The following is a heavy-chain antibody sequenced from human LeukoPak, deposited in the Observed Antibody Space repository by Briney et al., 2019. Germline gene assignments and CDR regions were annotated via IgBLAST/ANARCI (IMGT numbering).Heavy chain of an antibody. Sequence: ASVTVSCKTSGYSFTAFYIHWVRQAPGQGLEWMGWIHPRSGETNYAYKFKGRVTMTRDTSISTVYMDLGSLRSDDTTVYYCARDGEYGTGSYYRGCFDYWGQGILVTVSS. CDR1: GYSFTAFY. J-gene: IGHJ4*02. D-gene: IGHD3-10*01. CDR3: ARDGEYGTGSYYRGCFDY. CDR2: IHPRSGET. V-gene: IGHV1-2*02.